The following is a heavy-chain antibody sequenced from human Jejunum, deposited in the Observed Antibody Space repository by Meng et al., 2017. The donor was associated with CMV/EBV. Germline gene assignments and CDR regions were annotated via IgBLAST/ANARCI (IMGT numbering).Heavy chain of an antibody. CDR3: ARSTSLDS. CDR2: VYSSGIT. Sequence: QVQLQESGPGLVKPSXTLSLTCTVSGSSIRSYFYNWIRQPPGKGLEWIANVYSSGITNYNPSLKGRVTISLDTSKNQFSLRLTSVTAADTAVYYCARSTSLDSWGQGTLVTVSS. J-gene: IGHJ4*02. V-gene: IGHV4-59*01. CDR1: GSSIRSYF.